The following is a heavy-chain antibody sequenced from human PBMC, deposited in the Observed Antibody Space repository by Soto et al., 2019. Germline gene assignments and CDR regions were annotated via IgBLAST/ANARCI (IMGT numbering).Heavy chain of an antibody. CDR3: ARGRSGNYYYFGMDV. Sequence: QVQLVQSGAEVKKPGSSVKVSCKSSGGTFSSYAIIWVRQAPGQGLEWMGGIIPIFGTANYAQKFHGRVTITADEATSTAYMELSSLRYEDTAVYFCARGRSGNYYYFGMDVLGQGTTVTVAS. D-gene: IGHD3-10*01. J-gene: IGHJ6*01. CDR2: IIPIFGTA. V-gene: IGHV1-69*01. CDR1: GGTFSSYA.